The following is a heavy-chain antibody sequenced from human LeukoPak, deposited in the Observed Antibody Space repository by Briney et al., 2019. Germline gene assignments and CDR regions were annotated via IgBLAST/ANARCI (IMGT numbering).Heavy chain of an antibody. V-gene: IGHV1-2*06. CDR2: INPNSGGT. J-gene: IGHJ5*02. CDR1: GYTFTGYY. D-gene: IGHD5-12*01. CDR3: ARARSGYSGYVQWFDP. Sequence: ASVKVSCKASGYTFTGYYMHWVRQAPGQGLEWMGRINPNSGGTNYAQKFQGRVTMTRDTSISTAYMELSSLRSEDTAVYYCARARSGYSGYVQWFDPWGQGTLVTVSS.